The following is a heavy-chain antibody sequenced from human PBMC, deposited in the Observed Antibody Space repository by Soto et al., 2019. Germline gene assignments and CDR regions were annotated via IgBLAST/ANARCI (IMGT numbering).Heavy chain of an antibody. CDR2: TIPIFGTA. CDR1: GGTFSSYA. CDR3: ARAYCGGDCYHRTPDAFDI. J-gene: IGHJ3*02. V-gene: IGHV1-69*06. Sequence: QVQLVQSGAEVKKPGSSVKVSCKASGGTFSSYAISWVRQAPGQGLEWMGGTIPIFGTANYAQKFQGRVTITADKSTSTAYMELSSLRSEDTAVYYCARAYCGGDCYHRTPDAFDIWGQGTMVTVSS. D-gene: IGHD2-21*02.